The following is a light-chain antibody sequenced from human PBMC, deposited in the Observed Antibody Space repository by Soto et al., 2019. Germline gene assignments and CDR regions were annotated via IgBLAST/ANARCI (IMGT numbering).Light chain of an antibody. J-gene: IGKJ1*01. Sequence: DIQLTQSPSTLSASVGDRVTITCRPSQNISTSLAWYQQRSGRAPKLLLYDVSHLESGVPSRFSGSGSGTEFSLTIRCLQPDEFATYYCQQYDSYRTFSQGTTGEVK. V-gene: IGKV1-5*01. CDR1: QNISTS. CDR2: DVS. CDR3: QQYDSYRT.